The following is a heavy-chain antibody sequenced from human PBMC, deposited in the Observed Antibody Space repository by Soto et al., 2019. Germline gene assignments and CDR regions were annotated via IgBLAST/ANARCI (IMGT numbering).Heavy chain of an antibody. CDR1: GASVNSGNYY. CDR2: IYYSGST. Sequence: QVQLQESGPGLVKPSETLSLTCTVSGASVNSGNYYWSWIRQPAGKGLEWIGYIYYSGSTNYNPSLKSRVTISLDTSKNQFSLNLSSVTAADTAVYFCVRDRVAAIGYYYYYGMDVWGQGTTVTVSS. CDR3: VRDRVAAIGYYYYYGMDV. J-gene: IGHJ6*02. V-gene: IGHV4-61*01. D-gene: IGHD2-21*02.